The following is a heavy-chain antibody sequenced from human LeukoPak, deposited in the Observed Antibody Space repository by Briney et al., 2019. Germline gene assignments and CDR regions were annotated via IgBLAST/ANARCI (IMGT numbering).Heavy chain of an antibody. CDR1: GFTFSSYG. CDR2: IRYDGSNK. J-gene: IGHJ4*02. V-gene: IGHV3-30*02. D-gene: IGHD2-2*01. CDR3: AKDPYVPAAFPHFDY. Sequence: QSGGSLRLSCAASGFTFSSYGMHWVRQAPGKGLEWVAFIRYDGSNKYYADSVKGRFTISRDNSKNTLYLQMNSLRAEDTAVYYCAKDPYVPAAFPHFDYWGQGTLVTVSS.